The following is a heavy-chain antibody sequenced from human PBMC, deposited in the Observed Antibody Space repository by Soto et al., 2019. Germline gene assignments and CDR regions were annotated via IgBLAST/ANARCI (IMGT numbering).Heavy chain of an antibody. CDR3: ARQNFGVVPYYYFDY. V-gene: IGHV3-7*01. J-gene: IGHJ4*02. CDR1: GFTFSSHW. Sequence: LRLSCAASGFTFSSHWMSWVRQAPGKGLEWVANIKQDGSEKYYVDSVKGRFTISRDNAKNSLYLQMNSLRAEDTAVYYCARQNFGVVPYYYFDYWGQGTLVTVSS. CDR2: IKQDGSEK. D-gene: IGHD3-3*01.